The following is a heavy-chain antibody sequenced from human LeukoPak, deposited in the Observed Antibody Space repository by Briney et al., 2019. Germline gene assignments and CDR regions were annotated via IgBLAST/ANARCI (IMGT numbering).Heavy chain of an antibody. CDR3: AGLVGRYSSGLYYYYFDY. Sequence: SETLSLTCAVYGGSFSGYYWSWIRQPPGKGLEWIGEINHSGTTHSNPSVKSRVTISIDKSKNQFFLNLSSVTAADTAVYYCAGLVGRYSSGLYYYYFDYWGQGTLVTVSS. CDR1: GGSFSGYY. V-gene: IGHV4-34*01. J-gene: IGHJ4*02. CDR2: INHSGTT. D-gene: IGHD3-22*01.